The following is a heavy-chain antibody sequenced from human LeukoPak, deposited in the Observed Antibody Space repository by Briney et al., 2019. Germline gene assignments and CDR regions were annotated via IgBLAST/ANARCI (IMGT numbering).Heavy chain of an antibody. CDR2: ISGSGGST. CDR3: AKLPYYDFWSGYYTLDY. J-gene: IGHJ4*02. Sequence: GGSLRLSCAASGFTFRNAWMSWVRQAPGKGLEWVSAISGSGGSTYYADSVKGRFTISRDNSKNTLYLQMNSLRAEDTAVYYCAKLPYYDFWSGYYTLDYWGQGTLVTVSS. CDR1: GFTFRNAW. D-gene: IGHD3-3*01. V-gene: IGHV3-23*01.